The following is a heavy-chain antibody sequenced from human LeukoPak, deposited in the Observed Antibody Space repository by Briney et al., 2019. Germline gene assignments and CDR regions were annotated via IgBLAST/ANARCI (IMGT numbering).Heavy chain of an antibody. CDR1: GFTFSNYW. CDR3: GRVDLRTFHHNYYMDV. CDR2: INEDGSEK. D-gene: IGHD1-14*01. Sequence: GESLKISCAASGFTFSNYWMGWVRQAPGKGLEWVVNINEDGSEKYYVDSVKGRFTISRDNAKKSLYLQMNSLRAEDTAVYYCGRVDLRTFHHNYYMDVWGKGTTVTVSS. J-gene: IGHJ6*03. V-gene: IGHV3-7*01.